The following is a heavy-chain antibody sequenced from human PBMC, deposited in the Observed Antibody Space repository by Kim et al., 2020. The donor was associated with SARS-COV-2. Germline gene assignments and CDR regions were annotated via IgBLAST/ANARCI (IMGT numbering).Heavy chain of an antibody. CDR2: IYYSGST. CDR3: AVTAMDAEQYDY. J-gene: IGHJ4*01. D-gene: IGHD5-18*01. V-gene: IGHV4-39*01. CDR1: GGSISSSSYY. Sequence: SETLSLTCTVSGGSISSSSYYWGWIRQPPGKGLEWIGSIYYSGSTYYNPSLKSRVTISVDTSKNQFSLKLSSVTAADTAVYYCAVTAMDAEQYDYWGQEPWSPSPQ.